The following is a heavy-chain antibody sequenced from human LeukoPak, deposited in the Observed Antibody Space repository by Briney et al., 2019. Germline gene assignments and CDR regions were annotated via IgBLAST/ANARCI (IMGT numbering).Heavy chain of an antibody. CDR2: IIPILGIA. CDR3: ASGYSSGWSTEDYYYGMDV. J-gene: IGHJ6*02. CDR1: GGTFSSYA. D-gene: IGHD6-19*01. V-gene: IGHV1-69*04. Sequence: GSSVKVSCKASGGTFSSYAISWVRQAPGQGLEWMGRIIPILGIANYAQKFQGRVTSTADKSTSTAYMELSSLRSEDTAVYYCASGYSSGWSTEDYYYGMDVWGQGTTVTVSS.